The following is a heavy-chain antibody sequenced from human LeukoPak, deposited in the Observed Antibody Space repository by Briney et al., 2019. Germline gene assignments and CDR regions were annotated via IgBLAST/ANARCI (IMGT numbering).Heavy chain of an antibody. CDR2: IYTSGST. CDR3: ARSPAYSSGRYDY. Sequence: SETLSLTCTVSVGSISSYYWSWIRQPAGKGLEWIGRIYTSGSTNYNPSLKSRVTISVDASKNQFSLKLSSVTAADTAVYYCARSPAYSSGRYDYWGQGTLVTVSS. J-gene: IGHJ4*02. CDR1: VGSISSYY. V-gene: IGHV4-4*07. D-gene: IGHD6-19*01.